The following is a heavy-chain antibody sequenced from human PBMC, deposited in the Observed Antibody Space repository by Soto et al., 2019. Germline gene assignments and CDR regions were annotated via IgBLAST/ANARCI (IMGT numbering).Heavy chain of an antibody. CDR3: AREAAAERNYYGLDV. CDR1: GYIFSRYG. V-gene: IGHV1-18*04. D-gene: IGHD6-13*01. Sequence: QVQLVQSGPEVRKPGASVKVSCKASGYIFSRYGIIWVRQAPGQGLEWMAWISGYNGNTKFGERVQGRVNVTTDTSTSTAYMKLRSLRSDDTAEYYCAREAAAERNYYGLDVWGQGTTLIVSS. CDR2: ISGYNGNT. J-gene: IGHJ6*02.